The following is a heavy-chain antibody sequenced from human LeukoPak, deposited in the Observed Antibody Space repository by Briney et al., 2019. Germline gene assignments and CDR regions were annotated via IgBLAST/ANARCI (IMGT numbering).Heavy chain of an antibody. CDR3: AVGGVPAAHDAFDI. D-gene: IGHD2-2*01. Sequence: ASVKVSCKASGYTFTSYDINWARQATGQGLEWMGWMNPNSGNTGYAQKFQGRVTITRNTSISTAYMELSSLRSEGTAVYYCAVGGVPAAHDAFDIWGQGTMVTVSS. CDR1: GYTFTSYD. CDR2: MNPNSGNT. J-gene: IGHJ3*02. V-gene: IGHV1-8*03.